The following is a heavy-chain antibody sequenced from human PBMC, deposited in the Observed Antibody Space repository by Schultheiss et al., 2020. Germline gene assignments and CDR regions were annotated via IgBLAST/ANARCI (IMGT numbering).Heavy chain of an antibody. CDR3: ARDSPVDY. CDR1: GFTFSTNA. V-gene: IGHV3-30*14. Sequence: GGSLRLSCAASGFTFSTNAMHWVRQAPGKGLEWVAVISYDGSNKYYADSVKGRFTISRDNSKNTLYLQMNSLRAEDTAVYYCARDSPVDYWGQGTLVTVSS. CDR2: ISYDGSNK. J-gene: IGHJ4*02.